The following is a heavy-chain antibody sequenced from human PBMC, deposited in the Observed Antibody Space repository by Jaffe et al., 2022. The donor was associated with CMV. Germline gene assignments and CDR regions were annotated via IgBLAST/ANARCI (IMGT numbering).Heavy chain of an antibody. CDR1: GFTFGDYA. Sequence: EVQLVESGGGLVQPGRSLRLSCTASGFTFGDYAMSWVRQAPGKGLEWVGFIRSKAYGGTTEYAASVKGRFTISRDDSKSIAYLQMNSLKTEDTAVYYCTRVSLVSYYYDSSGYYYFDYWGQGTLVTVSS. J-gene: IGHJ4*02. CDR3: TRVSLVSYYYDSSGYYYFDY. V-gene: IGHV3-49*04. CDR2: IRSKAYGGTT. D-gene: IGHD3-22*01.